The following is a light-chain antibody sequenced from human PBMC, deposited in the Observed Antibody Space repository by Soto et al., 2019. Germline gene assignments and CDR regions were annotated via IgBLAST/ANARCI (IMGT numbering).Light chain of an antibody. CDR1: SSDIGGYNY. V-gene: IGLV2-14*01. Sequence: QSALTQPASVSGSPGQSISISCTGTSSDIGGYNYVSWYQQHPGKAPKLLIYEVSNRPSGVSSRFSASKSANTASLTISGLQAEDEADYYCSSYAGSSNVFGTGTKLTVL. CDR3: SSYAGSSNV. J-gene: IGLJ1*01. CDR2: EVS.